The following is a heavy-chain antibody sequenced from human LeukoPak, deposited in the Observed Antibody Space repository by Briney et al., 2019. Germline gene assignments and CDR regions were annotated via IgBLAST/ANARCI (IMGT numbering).Heavy chain of an antibody. Sequence: GGSLRLSCSASGFTFSSYAMHWVRQAPGKGLEDVSAITDIGGNTFYADSVKGRFTIFRDNSKNTLFLQMTSLRVEDTAVYHCVKVFSPQCTGASCRYWYFGLWGRGTLVTVSS. D-gene: IGHD2-8*02. CDR1: GFTFSSYA. V-gene: IGHV3-64D*06. J-gene: IGHJ2*01. CDR3: VKVFSPQCTGASCRYWYFGL. CDR2: ITDIGGNT.